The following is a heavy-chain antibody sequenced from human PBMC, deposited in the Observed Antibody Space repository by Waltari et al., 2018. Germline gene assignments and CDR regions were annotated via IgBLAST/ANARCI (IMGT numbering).Heavy chain of an antibody. V-gene: IGHV1-69*14. CDR3: ARDLGGEAPLAF. Sequence: QVQVVQSGAEVKQPGSSVKVSCKASGRTSKSHASRWVRQVSGHGLGWLGVSTPHYGSTFDSPKFEGRVIISADTLSGTIYMDLAGLTTEDTAVYYCARDLGGEAPLAFWGQGTLVSVS. CDR2: STPHYGST. J-gene: IGHJ4*02. CDR1: GRTSKSHA.